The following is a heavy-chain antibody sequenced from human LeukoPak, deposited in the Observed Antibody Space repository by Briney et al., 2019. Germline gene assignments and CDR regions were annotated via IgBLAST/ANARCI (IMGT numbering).Heavy chain of an antibody. D-gene: IGHD2/OR15-2a*01. CDR2: ISGYNGNT. J-gene: IGHJ4*02. CDR1: GYTFTSYG. Sequence: ASAKVSCKASGYTFTSYGISWVRQAPGQGLEWMGWISGYNGNTIYAQKLQDRVSMTTDTSTSTAYMDLRSLRSDDTAVYYCARDYCNNPTCHTREFDYWGQGTLVTVSS. CDR3: ARDYCNNPTCHTREFDY. V-gene: IGHV1-18*01.